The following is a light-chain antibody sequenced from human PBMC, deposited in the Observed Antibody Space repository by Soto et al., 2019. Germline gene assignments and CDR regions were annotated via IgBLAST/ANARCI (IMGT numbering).Light chain of an antibody. CDR2: DAS. CDR1: QNLGKW. J-gene: IGKJ2*01. V-gene: IGKV1-5*01. CDR3: QQYELSYS. Sequence: IQMTQSPSIVSASVGDRVAITCRASQNLGKWLAWYQLKAGKAPKLLVFDASTLHDGVPSRFSGTGSGTECTLSINGLQPDDFGTYYCQQYELSYSFGPGTTVDIK.